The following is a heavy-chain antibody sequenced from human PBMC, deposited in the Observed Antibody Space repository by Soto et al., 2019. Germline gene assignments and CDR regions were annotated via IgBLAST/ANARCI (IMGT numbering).Heavy chain of an antibody. CDR1: GFTFSSFH. CDR2: ITSSSDTI. CDR3: ARVVVVIPPGYYYAMDV. Sequence: EVQLVDSGGGLVQPGGSLRLSCAASGFTFSSFHMNWVRQAPGRGLEWVAYITSSSDTIYYSDSVKGRFTISRDNGKNSLFLQMNSLRDEDTAVYYCARVVVVIPPGYYYAMDVWGQGTTVTVSS. V-gene: IGHV3-48*02. J-gene: IGHJ6*02. D-gene: IGHD3-22*01.